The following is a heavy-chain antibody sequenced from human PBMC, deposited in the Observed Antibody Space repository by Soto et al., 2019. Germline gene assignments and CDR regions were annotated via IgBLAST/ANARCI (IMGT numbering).Heavy chain of an antibody. CDR2: INPTSGGT. D-gene: IGHD2-21*02. J-gene: IGHJ3*02. CDR3: ARDLNGGNSRAFDI. Sequence: QVQLVQSGAEVKKPGASVKVSCKASGYTFTGYYMHCVRQAPGQGLEWMGWINPTSGGTNYAQKFQGRVTMTRDTSISTAYMELSRLRSDDTAVYYCARDLNGGNSRAFDIWGQGTMVTVSS. V-gene: IGHV1-2*02. CDR1: GYTFTGYY.